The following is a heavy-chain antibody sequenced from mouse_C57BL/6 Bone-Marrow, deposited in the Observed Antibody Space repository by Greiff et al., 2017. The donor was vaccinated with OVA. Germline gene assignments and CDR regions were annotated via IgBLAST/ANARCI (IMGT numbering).Heavy chain of an antibody. CDR1: GFTFSDFY. V-gene: IGHV7-1*01. CDR3: ARDNYGSSLDY. J-gene: IGHJ4*01. D-gene: IGHD1-1*01. CDR2: SRNKANDYTT. Sequence: EVQVVESGGGLVQSGRSLRLSCATSGFTFSDFYMEWVRQAPGKGLEWIAASRNKANDYTTAYSASVKGRFIVSRDTSQSILYLQMNALRAEDTAIYYCARDNYGSSLDYWGQGTSVTVSS.